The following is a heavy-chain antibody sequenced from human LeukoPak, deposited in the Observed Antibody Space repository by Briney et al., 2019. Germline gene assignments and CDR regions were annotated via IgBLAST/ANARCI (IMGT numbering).Heavy chain of an antibody. CDR3: ARDVGGDCSFDY. CDR1: GYTFTSYA. Sequence: RASVKVSCKASGYTFTSYAMHWVRQAPGQGLEWMGWINAGNGNTKYSQKFQGRVTITRDTSASTAYMELSSLRSEDTAVYYCARDVGGDCSFDYWGHGTLVTVSS. CDR2: INAGNGNT. V-gene: IGHV1-3*01. J-gene: IGHJ4*01. D-gene: IGHD2-21*02.